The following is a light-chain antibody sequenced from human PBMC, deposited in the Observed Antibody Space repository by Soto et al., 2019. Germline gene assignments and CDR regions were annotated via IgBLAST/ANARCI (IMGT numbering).Light chain of an antibody. V-gene: IGLV2-14*01. Sequence: SALTQHTAVSGSPGQSITICCTVSGSDIWGDHYVSWYQQHPGKAPKLMIYEVSSRPSGVSNRFSASKSGNTASLTISGLQAEDEADYYCSSYTSSSTYVIFGGGTKVTVL. CDR1: GSDIWGDHY. CDR2: EVS. CDR3: SSYTSSSTYVI. J-gene: IGLJ2*01.